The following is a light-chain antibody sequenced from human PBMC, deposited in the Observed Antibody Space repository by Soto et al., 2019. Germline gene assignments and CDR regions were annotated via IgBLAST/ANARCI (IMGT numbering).Light chain of an antibody. CDR3: QKYSSVPV. Sequence: DIQMTQSPPSLCASVGDRVTITCRASQGIRNFVAWYQQKPGKAPKLLIYAASTLQSGVPSRFSGSGSGTDFTLTINSLQPEDVATYSCQKYSSVPVFGPGTKVEIK. J-gene: IGKJ3*01. CDR1: QGIRNF. CDR2: AAS. V-gene: IGKV1-27*01.